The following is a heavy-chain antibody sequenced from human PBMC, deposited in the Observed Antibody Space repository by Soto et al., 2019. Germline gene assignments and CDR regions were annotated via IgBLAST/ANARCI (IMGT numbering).Heavy chain of an antibody. J-gene: IGHJ6*02. CDR3: ARDQRGYYDSSGYLPYYYGMDV. CDR2: IYYSGST. V-gene: IGHV4-61*01. D-gene: IGHD3-22*01. Sequence: SETLSLTCTVSGGSVSSGSYYWSWIRQPPGKGLEWIGYIYYSGSTNYNPSLKSRVTISVDTSKNQFSLKLSSVTAADTAVYYCARDQRGYYDSSGYLPYYYGMDVWGQGTTVTVSS. CDR1: GGSVSSGSYY.